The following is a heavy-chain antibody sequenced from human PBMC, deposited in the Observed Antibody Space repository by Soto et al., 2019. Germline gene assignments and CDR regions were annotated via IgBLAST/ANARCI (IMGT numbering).Heavy chain of an antibody. CDR1: GGSFSGYF. D-gene: IGHD6-19*01. CDR3: ARSIAVAGRDFDY. J-gene: IGHJ4*02. V-gene: IGHV4-34*01. CDR2: INHSGST. Sequence: SETLSLTCSVYGGSFSGYFWCWIRQPPGKGLEWIGEINHSGSTNYNPSLKSRVTISVDTSKNQFSLKLSSVTAADTAVYYCARSIAVAGRDFDYWGQGTLSIVS.